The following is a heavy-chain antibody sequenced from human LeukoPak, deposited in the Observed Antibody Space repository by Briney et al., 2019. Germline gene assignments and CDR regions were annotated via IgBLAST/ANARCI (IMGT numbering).Heavy chain of an antibody. Sequence: GGSLRLSCAASGFTFSSYAMSWVRQAPGEGVEWVLAISGSGGSTYYADSVKGRFTISRDNPKNTLYLQMNSLRAEDTAVYYCAKSSGYSYGYSVYWGQGTLVTVCS. CDR2: ISGSGGST. J-gene: IGHJ4*02. V-gene: IGHV3-23*01. CDR3: AKSSGYSYGYSVY. D-gene: IGHD5-18*01. CDR1: GFTFSSYA.